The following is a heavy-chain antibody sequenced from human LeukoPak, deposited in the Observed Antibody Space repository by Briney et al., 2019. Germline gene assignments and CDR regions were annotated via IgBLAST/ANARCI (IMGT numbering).Heavy chain of an antibody. V-gene: IGHV3-74*01. CDR1: GLTFSSYW. J-gene: IGHJ5*02. D-gene: IGHD3-10*01. Sequence: GGSLRLSCAASGLTFSSYWMHWVRQAPGKGLVWVSRINTDGSHTSYADSVKGRFTISRDNAKNTLYLQMNSLRAEDAAVYFCVKDRYGSFDPWGQGTLVTVSS. CDR3: VKDRYGSFDP. CDR2: INTDGSHT.